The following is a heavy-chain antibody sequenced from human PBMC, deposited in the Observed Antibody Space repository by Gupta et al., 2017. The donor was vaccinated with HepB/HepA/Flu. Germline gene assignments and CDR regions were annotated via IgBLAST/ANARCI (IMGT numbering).Heavy chain of an antibody. Sequence: EVQLVESGGGLVQPGGSLRLSCAASGFTFHGYWMSWVRQAPGKGLEWLTNINEDGSATYYVGSVKGRFTISRDNAKSSLYLQMNSLRAEDTALYCCARAGYTSGYDYWGPGTLVTVSS. V-gene: IGHV3-7*01. J-gene: IGHJ4*02. CDR2: INEDGSAT. D-gene: IGHD6-19*01. CDR3: ARAGYTSGYDY. CDR1: GFTFHGYW.